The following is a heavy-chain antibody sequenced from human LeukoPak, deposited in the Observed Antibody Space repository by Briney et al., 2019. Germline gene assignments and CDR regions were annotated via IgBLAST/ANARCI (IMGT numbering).Heavy chain of an antibody. Sequence: PSGTLSLTCAVSGDSIASTKWWSWVRQPPGKGLEWIGEIYHSGSPNYGPSLQSRVTISVDKSKNQFSLKLSSVTAADTAVYYCARQWGVYGGSVGGIDYWGQGTLVTVSS. CDR3: ARQWGVYGGSVGGIDY. D-gene: IGHD5-12*01. CDR1: GDSIASTKW. V-gene: IGHV4-4*02. J-gene: IGHJ4*02. CDR2: IYHSGSP.